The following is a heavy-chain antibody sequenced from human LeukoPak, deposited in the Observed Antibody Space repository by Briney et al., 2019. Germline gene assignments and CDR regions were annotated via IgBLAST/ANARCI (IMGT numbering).Heavy chain of an antibody. CDR1: GFIFSSSG. CDR3: ARAPPGYCSGGSCSRPLDY. D-gene: IGHD2-15*01. Sequence: GGSLRLSCAASGFIFSSSGMSWVRQAPGKGPEWISIIYSGGSTYYADSVKGRFTISRDNSKNTLYLQMNSLRAEDTAVYYCARAPPGYCSGGSCSRPLDYWGQGTLVTVSS. J-gene: IGHJ4*02. CDR2: IYSGGST. V-gene: IGHV3-66*01.